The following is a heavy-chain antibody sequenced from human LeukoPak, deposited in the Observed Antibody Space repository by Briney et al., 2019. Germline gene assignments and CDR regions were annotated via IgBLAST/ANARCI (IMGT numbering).Heavy chain of an antibody. CDR3: AKDLIRFLEWLSPTPVDY. V-gene: IGHV3-30*18. Sequence: PGGSLRLSCAASGFTFSSYGTHWVRQAPGKGLEWVAVISYDGSNKYYADSVKGRFTISRDNSKNTLYLQMNSLRAEDTAVYYCAKDLIRFLEWLSPTPVDYWGQGTLVTVSS. CDR2: ISYDGSNK. J-gene: IGHJ4*02. D-gene: IGHD3-3*01. CDR1: GFTFSSYG.